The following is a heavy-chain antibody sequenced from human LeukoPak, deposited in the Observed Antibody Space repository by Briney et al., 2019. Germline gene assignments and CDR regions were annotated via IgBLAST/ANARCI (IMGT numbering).Heavy chain of an antibody. J-gene: IGHJ4*02. CDR1: GFTFSSYA. CDR2: ISGSGGST. Sequence: PGGSLRLSCAASGFTFSSYAMSWVRQAPGKGLEWVSAISGSGGSTYYADSVKGRFTISRDNSKNTLYLQMNSLRAEDTAVYYCAKGERHYYDSSSFDYWGQGTLVTVSS. D-gene: IGHD3-22*01. V-gene: IGHV3-23*01. CDR3: AKGERHYYDSSSFDY.